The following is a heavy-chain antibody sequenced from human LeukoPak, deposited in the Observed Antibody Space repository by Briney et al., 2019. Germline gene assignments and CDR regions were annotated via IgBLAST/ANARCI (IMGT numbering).Heavy chain of an antibody. V-gene: IGHV4-34*01. D-gene: IGHD2/OR15-2a*01. CDR1: GGSFSDYY. Sequence: MPSETLSLTCAVYGGSFSDYYWSWIHQPPGKGLEWIGEINHNGNTNYNPSLKSRVTMSVDTSKNQFSLKLSSVTAADTAVYYCARGDIVILPTAGGLYNWFDPWGQGTPATVSS. CDR2: INHNGNT. CDR3: ARGDIVILPTAGGLYNWFDP. J-gene: IGHJ5*02.